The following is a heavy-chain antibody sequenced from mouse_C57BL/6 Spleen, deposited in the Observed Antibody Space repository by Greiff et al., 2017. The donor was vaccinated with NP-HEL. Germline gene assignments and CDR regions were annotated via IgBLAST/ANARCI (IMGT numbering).Heavy chain of an antibody. Sequence: EVNVVESEGGLVQPGSSMKLSCTASGFTFSDYYMAWVRQVPEKGLEWVANINYDGSSTYYLDSLKSRFIISRDNAKNILYLQMSSLKSEDTATYYCARVGDYDAWFAYWGQGTLVTVSA. D-gene: IGHD2-4*01. CDR1: GFTFSDYY. J-gene: IGHJ3*01. CDR3: ARVGDYDAWFAY. CDR2: INYDGSST. V-gene: IGHV5-16*01.